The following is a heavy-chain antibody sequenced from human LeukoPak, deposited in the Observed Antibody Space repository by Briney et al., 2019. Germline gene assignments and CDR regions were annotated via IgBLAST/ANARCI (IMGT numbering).Heavy chain of an antibody. D-gene: IGHD3-10*01. J-gene: IGHJ4*02. CDR1: GFTFSSYA. V-gene: IGHV3-23*01. Sequence: GGSLRHSCAASGFTFSSYAMSWVRQAPGKGLEWVSGISGSGGSTYYADSVKGRFTISRDNSKNRLYLQMNSLRAEDTAVYYCAKRPRGNYLDPFDYWGQGTLVTVSS. CDR2: ISGSGGST. CDR3: AKRPRGNYLDPFDY.